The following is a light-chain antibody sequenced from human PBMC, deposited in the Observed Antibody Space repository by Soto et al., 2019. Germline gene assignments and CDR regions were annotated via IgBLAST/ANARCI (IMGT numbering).Light chain of an antibody. Sequence: QLVLTQSPSASASLGASVKLNCTLNSGHSSYTIAWHQQQPEKGPRYLMKVNSDGSHTKGDGIPDRFAGSSSGAERYLTISSLQSEDEADYYCQTWATGIRVFGGGTKLTVL. J-gene: IGLJ3*02. CDR1: SGHSSYT. CDR2: VNSDGSH. CDR3: QTWATGIRV. V-gene: IGLV4-69*01.